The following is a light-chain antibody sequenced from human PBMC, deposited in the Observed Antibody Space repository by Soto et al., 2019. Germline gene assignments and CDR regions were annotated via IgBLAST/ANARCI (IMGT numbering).Light chain of an antibody. V-gene: IGLV2-23*01. CDR1: SSDVGGYDS. J-gene: IGLJ1*01. Sequence: QSVLTQPASVSGSPGQSITISCTGTSSDVGGYDSVSWYQQHPHKAPQVIIYRGTQRPSGASNRFSASTSGNAASLTISGLQADDEADYFCCSSAPESTYVCGTGTKVTVL. CDR2: RGT. CDR3: CSSAPESTYV.